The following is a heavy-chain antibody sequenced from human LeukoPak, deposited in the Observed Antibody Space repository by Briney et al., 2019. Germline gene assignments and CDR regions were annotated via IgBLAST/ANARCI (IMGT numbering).Heavy chain of an antibody. CDR3: ARTYYYDSSGVANWFDP. J-gene: IGHJ5*02. D-gene: IGHD3-22*01. Sequence: GESLKISCKGSGYSFTSYWIGWVRQMPGKGLEWMGIIYPGDSDTRYSPSFQGQVTIAADKSISTAYLQWSSLKASDTAMYYCARTYYYDSSGVANWFDPWGQGTLVTVSS. V-gene: IGHV5-51*01. CDR1: GYSFTSYW. CDR2: IYPGDSDT.